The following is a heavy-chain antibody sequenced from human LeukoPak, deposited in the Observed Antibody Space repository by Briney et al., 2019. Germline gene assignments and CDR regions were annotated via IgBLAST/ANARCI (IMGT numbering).Heavy chain of an antibody. Sequence: ASVKVSCKASGGTFSSYAISWVRQAPGQGLEWMGGIIPIFGTANYAQKFQGRVTITADKSTSTAYMELSSLRSEDTAVYYCASGPSDYYGSGSYSVYWGQGTLVTVSS. CDR2: IIPIFGTA. J-gene: IGHJ4*02. CDR1: GGTFSSYA. D-gene: IGHD3-10*01. CDR3: ASGPSDYYGSGSYSVY. V-gene: IGHV1-69*06.